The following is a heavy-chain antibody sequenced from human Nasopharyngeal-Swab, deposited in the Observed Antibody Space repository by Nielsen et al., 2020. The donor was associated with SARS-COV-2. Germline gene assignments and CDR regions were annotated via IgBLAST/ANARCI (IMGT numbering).Heavy chain of an antibody. CDR2: INHSGST. D-gene: IGHD6-13*01. V-gene: IGHV4-34*01. Sequence: TPSLTRAVYGGSFSGYYWSWIRQPSGRGLEWIGEINHSGSTNYNPSLKSRVTISVDTSKNQFSLKLSSVTAADTAVYYCARLYSSSWYWYFDLWGRGTLVTVSS. J-gene: IGHJ2*01. CDR1: GGSFSGYY. CDR3: ARLYSSSWYWYFDL.